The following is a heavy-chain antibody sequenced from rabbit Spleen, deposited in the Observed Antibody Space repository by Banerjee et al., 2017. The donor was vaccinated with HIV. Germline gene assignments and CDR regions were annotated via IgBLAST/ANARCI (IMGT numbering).Heavy chain of an antibody. CDR1: GFSFSSNYY. CDR3: ARDVDTIYFRFSL. D-gene: IGHD1-1*01. J-gene: IGHJ4*01. Sequence: QEQLVESGGGLVQPEGSLTLTCTASGFSFSSNYYMCWVRQAPGKGLEWIACIHAESSSTTYYANWAKGRFTISKTSSTTVTLQMTSLTAADTATYFCARDVDTIYFRFSLWGPGTLVTVS. CDR2: IHAESSSTT. V-gene: IGHV1S45*01.